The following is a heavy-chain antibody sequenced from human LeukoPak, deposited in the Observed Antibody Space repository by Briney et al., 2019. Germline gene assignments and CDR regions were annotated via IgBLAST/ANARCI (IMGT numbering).Heavy chain of an antibody. CDR2: IYYGGST. CDR3: ARVLLHYYDSSGYDY. J-gene: IGHJ4*02. V-gene: IGHV4-30-4*01. CDR1: GGSISSGDYY. D-gene: IGHD3-22*01. Sequence: SETLSLTCTVSGGSISSGDYYWSWIRQPPGKGLEWIGYIYYGGSTYYNPSLKSRVTISVDTSKNQFSLKLSSVTAADTAVYYCARVLLHYYDSSGYDYWGQGTLVTVSS.